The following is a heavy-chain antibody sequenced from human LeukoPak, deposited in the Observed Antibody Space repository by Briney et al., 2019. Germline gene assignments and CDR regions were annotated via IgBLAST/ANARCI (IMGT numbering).Heavy chain of an antibody. Sequence: PGGSLRLSCAASGFTFSSYTMNWVRQVPGKGLEWVSSISSSSSYIYYADSVKGRFTISRDNAKNSLYLQMNSLRAEDTAVYYCARASTPGDYWGQGTLVTVSS. J-gene: IGHJ4*02. CDR2: ISSSSSYI. CDR3: ARASTPGDY. V-gene: IGHV3-21*01. CDR1: GFTFSSYT. D-gene: IGHD5/OR15-5a*01.